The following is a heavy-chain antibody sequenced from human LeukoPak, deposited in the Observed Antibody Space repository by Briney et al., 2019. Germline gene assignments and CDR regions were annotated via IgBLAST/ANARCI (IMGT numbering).Heavy chain of an antibody. CDR1: GFTVSSNW. V-gene: IGHV3-74*01. CDR2: INIDGSIT. Sequence: PGGSLRLSCAASGFTVSSNWMHWVRQVPGKGLVWVSRINIDGSITNYADSVKGRFTISRDNAKNTLYLQMNGLRAEDTAVYYCGRDFGRGCWFDPWGQGTLVTVSS. D-gene: IGHD3-10*01. CDR3: GRDFGRGCWFDP. J-gene: IGHJ5*02.